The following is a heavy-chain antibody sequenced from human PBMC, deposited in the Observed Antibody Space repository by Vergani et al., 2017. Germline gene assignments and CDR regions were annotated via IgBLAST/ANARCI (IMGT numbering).Heavy chain of an antibody. CDR1: GFTFDDYA. D-gene: IGHD6-19*01. CDR3: AKGLGQYYYYGMDV. CDR2: ISWNSGSI. J-gene: IGHJ6*02. V-gene: IGHV3-9*01. Sequence: EVQLVESGGGLVQPGRSLRLSCAASGFTFDDYAMHWVRHAPGKGLEWVSGISWNSGSIGYADSVKGRFTISRDNAKNSLYLQMNSLRAEDTALYYCAKGLGQYYYYGMDVWGQGTTVTVSS.